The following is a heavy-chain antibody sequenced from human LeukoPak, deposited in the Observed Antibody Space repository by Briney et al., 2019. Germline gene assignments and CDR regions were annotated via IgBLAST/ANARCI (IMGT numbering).Heavy chain of an antibody. Sequence: SSETLSLTCTVSGGSISSSSYYWGWIRQPPGKGLEWIGSIYYSGSTYYNPSLKSRVTISVDTSKNQFSLKLSSVTAADTAVYYCARGATYYYDSSGPLDYWGQGTLVTVSS. CDR2: IYYSGST. CDR3: ARGATYYYDSSGPLDY. V-gene: IGHV4-39*01. J-gene: IGHJ4*02. D-gene: IGHD3-22*01. CDR1: GGSISSSSYY.